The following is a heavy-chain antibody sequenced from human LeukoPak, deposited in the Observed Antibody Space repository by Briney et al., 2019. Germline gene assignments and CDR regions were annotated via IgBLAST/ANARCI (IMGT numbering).Heavy chain of an antibody. CDR1: GGSLSSSSYY. D-gene: IGHD6-13*01. J-gene: IGHJ3*02. V-gene: IGHV4-39*01. CDR3: ARDSSSYSPDAFGI. CDR2: IYYSGST. Sequence: SETLSLTCTVSGGSLSSSSYYWGWIRQPPGKGLEWIGSIYYSGSTYYNPFLKSRVTISVDTSKNQFSLKLSSVTAADTAVYYCARDSSSYSPDAFGIWGQGTMVTVSS.